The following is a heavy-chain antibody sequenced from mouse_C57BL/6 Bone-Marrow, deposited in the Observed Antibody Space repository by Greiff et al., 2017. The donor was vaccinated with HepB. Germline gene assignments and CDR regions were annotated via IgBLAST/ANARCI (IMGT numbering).Heavy chain of an antibody. CDR1: GFTFSDYG. CDR3: ATGYYYGSSYNY. V-gene: IGHV5-17*01. Sequence: EVKLMESGGGLVKPGGSLKLSCAASGFTFSDYGMHWVRQAPEKGLEWVAYISSGSSTIYYADTVKGRFTISRDNAKNTLFLQMTSLRSEDTAMYYCATGYYYGSSYNYWGQGTTLTVSS. CDR2: ISSGSSTI. J-gene: IGHJ2*01. D-gene: IGHD1-1*01.